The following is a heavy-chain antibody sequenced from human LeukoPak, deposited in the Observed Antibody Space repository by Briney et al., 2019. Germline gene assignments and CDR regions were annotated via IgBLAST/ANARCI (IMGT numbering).Heavy chain of an antibody. CDR2: IYSDGST. CDR1: GFTFSSSY. V-gene: IGHV3-53*01. Sequence: GGSLRLSCAASGFTFSSSYMNWVRQAPGKGLEWVSVIYSDGSTYYADSVKGRFTISRDISKNALYLQMNPLGAEDTAIYYCARESSRDGWPFDYWGQGALVTVSS. D-gene: IGHD5-24*01. J-gene: IGHJ4*02. CDR3: ARESSRDGWPFDY.